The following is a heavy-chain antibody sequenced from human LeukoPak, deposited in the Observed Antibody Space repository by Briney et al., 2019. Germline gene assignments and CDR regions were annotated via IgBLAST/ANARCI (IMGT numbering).Heavy chain of an antibody. J-gene: IGHJ4*02. Sequence: GRSLRLSCAASGFAFSSYGMHWVPQAPGKGLEWVAVIWYDGSNKYYGDSVKGRFTISRDNSKNTLYLQMNSLRADDTAVYYCARALCSGGTCYLDYWGQGTLVTVSS. CDR1: GFAFSSYG. V-gene: IGHV3-33*01. D-gene: IGHD2-15*01. CDR2: IWYDGSNK. CDR3: ARALCSGGTCYLDY.